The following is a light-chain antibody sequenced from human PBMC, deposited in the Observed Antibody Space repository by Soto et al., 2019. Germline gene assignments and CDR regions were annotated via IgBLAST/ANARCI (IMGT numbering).Light chain of an antibody. CDR3: QQYKVYPYT. V-gene: IGKV1-5*01. J-gene: IGKJ2*01. CDR1: SSKW. CDR2: DVS. Sequence: DIQMTQSPSTLAASVGDTVTMTCRSSSKWLAWYQKKPGKAPKLLIYDVSNLERGVPPRFSGSTSGAESTLTITGLQPDDLGTYYCQQYKVYPYTFGQGTRLDI.